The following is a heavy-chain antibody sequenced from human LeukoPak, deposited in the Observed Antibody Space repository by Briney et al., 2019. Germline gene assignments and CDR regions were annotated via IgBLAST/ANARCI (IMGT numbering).Heavy chain of an antibody. CDR1: GYTFTSYD. V-gene: IGHV1-46*01. J-gene: IGHJ3*02. CDR2: INPSGGST. CDR3: AREERAGGAVDI. D-gene: IGHD1-26*01. Sequence: ASVKVSCKASGYTFTSYDINWVRQAPGQGLEWMGIINPSGGSTSYAQKFQGGVTMARDTSTSTVYMELSSLRSEDTAVYYCAREERAGGAVDIWGQGTMVTVSS.